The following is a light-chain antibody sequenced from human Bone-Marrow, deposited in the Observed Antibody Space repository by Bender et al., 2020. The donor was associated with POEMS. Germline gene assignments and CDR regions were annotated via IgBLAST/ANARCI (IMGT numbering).Light chain of an antibody. CDR2: KDS. V-gene: IGLV3-25*02. J-gene: IGLJ2*01. CDR1: VLPKQY. Sequence: SYELTQPPSVSVSPGQTARITCSGDVLPKQYAYWYQQKSGQAPVLVIYKDSQRPSGIPERFSGSTSGTTVTLTISGVQAEDEADYYCQSADNSGSYFVRFGGGTKLTVL. CDR3: QSADNSGSYFVR.